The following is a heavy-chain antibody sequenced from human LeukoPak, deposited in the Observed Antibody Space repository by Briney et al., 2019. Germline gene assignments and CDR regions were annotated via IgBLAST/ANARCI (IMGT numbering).Heavy chain of an antibody. Sequence: GGSLRLSCAASGFTFSNYGMHWVRRAPGKGLEWVAFIRSDGINKYHADSVKGRFTISRDNSKNTLYLQMNSLRAEDTAVYYCARGPSGYHNTGGQGTLVTVSS. CDR2: IRSDGINK. D-gene: IGHD5-12*01. CDR1: GFTFSNYG. J-gene: IGHJ4*02. V-gene: IGHV3-30*02. CDR3: ARGPSGYHNT.